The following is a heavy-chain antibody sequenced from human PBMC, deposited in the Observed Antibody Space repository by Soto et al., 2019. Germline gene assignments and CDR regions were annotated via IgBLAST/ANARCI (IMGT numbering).Heavy chain of an antibody. CDR2: ISYDGSNK. CDR3: ARAGCDGGSCYTLVGLRYGMDV. CDR1: GFTFSSYA. Sequence: QVQLVESGGGVVQPGRSLRLSCAASGFTFSSYAMHWVRQAPGKGLEWVAVISYDGSNKYYADSVKGRFTISRDNSKNTPSLQMNSLRAEDTAVYYCARAGCDGGSCYTLVGLRYGMDVWGQGTTVTVSS. J-gene: IGHJ6*02. V-gene: IGHV3-30-3*01. D-gene: IGHD2-15*01.